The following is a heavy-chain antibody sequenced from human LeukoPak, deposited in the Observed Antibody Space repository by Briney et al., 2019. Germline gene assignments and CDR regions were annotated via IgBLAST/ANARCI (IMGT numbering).Heavy chain of an antibody. J-gene: IGHJ4*02. CDR3: ARARYSSGWCDY. D-gene: IGHD6-19*01. Sequence: PSETLSLTCSVSGASISSYFWSWIRQPPGKGLEWIGYIYYSGSTNYNPSLKSRVTISVDTSKNQFSLKLSSVTAADTAVYYCARARYSSGWCDYWGQGTLVTVSS. V-gene: IGHV4-59*01. CDR2: IYYSGST. CDR1: GASISSYF.